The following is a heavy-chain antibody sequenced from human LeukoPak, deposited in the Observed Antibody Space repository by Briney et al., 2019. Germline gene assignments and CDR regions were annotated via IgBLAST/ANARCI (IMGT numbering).Heavy chain of an antibody. J-gene: IGHJ4*02. V-gene: IGHV3-21*01. Sequence: GGSLRLSCATSGFTFSSYSMNWDRQAPGKGLEWVSSISSSSSYIYYADSVKGRFTISRDNAKNSLYLQMNSLRAEDTAVYYCARDEDDYFDYWGQGTLVTVSS. CDR2: ISSSSSYI. CDR3: ARDEDDYFDY. CDR1: GFTFSSYS.